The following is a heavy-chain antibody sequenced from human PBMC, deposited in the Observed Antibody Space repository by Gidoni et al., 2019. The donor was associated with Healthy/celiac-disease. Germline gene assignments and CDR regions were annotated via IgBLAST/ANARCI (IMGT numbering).Heavy chain of an antibody. J-gene: IGHJ6*03. V-gene: IGHV4-59*01. CDR2: IYYSGST. CDR3: ARAYPPVDTAMVLGAHYYYYYMDV. Sequence: QVQLQESGPGLGKPSETLSIPCTVPGGSISSYFWSWIRQPPGKGLEWIGYIYYSGSTNYNPSLKSRVTISVDTSKNQFSLKLSSVTAADTAVYYCARAYPPVDTAMVLGAHYYYYYMDVWGKGTTVTVSS. D-gene: IGHD5-18*01. CDR1: GGSISSYF.